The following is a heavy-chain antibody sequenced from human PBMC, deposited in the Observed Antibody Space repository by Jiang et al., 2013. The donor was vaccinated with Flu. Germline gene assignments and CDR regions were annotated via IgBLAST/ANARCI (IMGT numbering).Heavy chain of an antibody. V-gene: IGHV4-4*07. Sequence: GLVKPSETLSLICTVSGGFMGDYYWSWFRQAAGMGLEYIGRISSSGNTNYNPSLGGRLSMSIDTSTNQFSLELTSVTAADTAHYYCARWKQEDPTNFVYYYGMDVWGQGTTVIVSS. D-gene: IGHD2-8*01. CDR1: GGFMGDYY. CDR3: ARWKQEDPTNFVYYYGMDV. J-gene: IGHJ6*02. CDR2: ISSSGNT.